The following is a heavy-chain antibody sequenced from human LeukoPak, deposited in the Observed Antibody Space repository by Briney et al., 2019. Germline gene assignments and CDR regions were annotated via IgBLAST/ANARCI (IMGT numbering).Heavy chain of an antibody. CDR1: GFTFSSYA. CDR2: ISSNGGNT. Sequence: GGSLRLSCAASGFTFSSYAMSWVRQAPGKGLEWVSAISSNGGNTYYADSVKGRFTISRDNSKNTLYVQMNSLRAEDTAVYYCAKEQRLYSSSPFDYWSQGTLVTVSS. V-gene: IGHV3-23*01. D-gene: IGHD6-13*01. CDR3: AKEQRLYSSSPFDY. J-gene: IGHJ4*02.